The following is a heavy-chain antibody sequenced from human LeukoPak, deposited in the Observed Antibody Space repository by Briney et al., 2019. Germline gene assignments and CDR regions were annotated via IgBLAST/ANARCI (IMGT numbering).Heavy chain of an antibody. D-gene: IGHD6-6*01. CDR1: GGSISSFY. Sequence: PSETLSLTCTVSGGSISSFYWSWIRQPPGKGLEWIGCVYYSGTTNYNPSLKSRVTISGDTSKNQFSLKLNSVTAADTAVYYCAIRSLRSSSDSFDYWGPGALVTVSS. CDR2: VYYSGTT. J-gene: IGHJ4*02. V-gene: IGHV4-59*01. CDR3: AIRSLRSSSDSFDY.